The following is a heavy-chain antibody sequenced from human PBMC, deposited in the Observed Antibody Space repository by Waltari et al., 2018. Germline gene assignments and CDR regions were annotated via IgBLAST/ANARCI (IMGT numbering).Heavy chain of an antibody. Sequence: HVQLQQCGAGLLKPSEALSLTCAVYGESFSGDYWSWIRKPPGKGLAWIGEINHSGRSNYNPPRKSRVTISVDTSKNQFALKLSAATDADMGGYYCARGGAHYYDSSGYDPRGVAYWGQGTLGTVSS. CDR1: GESFSGDY. CDR3: ARGGAHYYDSSGYDPRGVAY. D-gene: IGHD3-22*01. CDR2: INHSGRS. J-gene: IGHJ4*02. V-gene: IGHV4-34*01.